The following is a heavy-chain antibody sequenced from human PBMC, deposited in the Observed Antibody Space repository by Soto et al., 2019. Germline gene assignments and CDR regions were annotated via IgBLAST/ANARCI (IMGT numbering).Heavy chain of an antibody. CDR1: GGSISSSSYY. J-gene: IGHJ4*02. CDR3: ARHTYYYDSSGYHDY. Sequence: PSETLSLTXTVSGGSISSSSYYWGWIRQPPGKGLEWIGSIYYSGSTYYNPSLKSRVTISVDTSKNQFSLKLSSVTAADTAVYYCARHTYYYDSSGYHDYWGQGTLVTVSS. CDR2: IYYSGST. V-gene: IGHV4-39*01. D-gene: IGHD3-22*01.